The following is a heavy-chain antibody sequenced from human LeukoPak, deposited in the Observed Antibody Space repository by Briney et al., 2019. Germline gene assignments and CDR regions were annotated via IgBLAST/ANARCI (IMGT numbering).Heavy chain of an antibody. CDR1: GCTFSRSG. CDR2: ITPMFGTA. J-gene: IGHJ4*02. Sequence: SVKVSCKASGCTFSRSGISWVRQAPGQGLEWMGGITPMFGTANYAQKFQGRVTITADESTSTAYLELTSLRSEDTAIYYCARDAAIFDSSGYYFLWWGQGALVTVSS. D-gene: IGHD3-22*01. V-gene: IGHV1-69*13. CDR3: ARDAAIFDSSGYYFLW.